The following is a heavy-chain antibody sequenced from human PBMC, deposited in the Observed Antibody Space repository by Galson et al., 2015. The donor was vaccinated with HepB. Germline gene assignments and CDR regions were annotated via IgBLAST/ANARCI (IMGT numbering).Heavy chain of an antibody. CDR3: ARGSTAECSGGSCYPNWFDP. CDR2: IIPIFGTA. D-gene: IGHD2-15*01. J-gene: IGHJ5*02. CDR1: GGTFSSYA. V-gene: IGHV1-69*01. Sequence: SCKASGGTFSSYAISWVRQAPGQGLEWMGGIIPIFGTANYAQKFQGRVTITADESTSTAYMELSSLRSEDTAVYYCARGSTAECSGGSCYPNWFDPWGQGTLVTVSS.